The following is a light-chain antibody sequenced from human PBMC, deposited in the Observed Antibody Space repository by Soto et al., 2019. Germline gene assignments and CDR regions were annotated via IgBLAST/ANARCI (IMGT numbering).Light chain of an antibody. CDR3: QQYNNWPPLT. CDR2: GAS. Sequence: EIVLTQSPATLSVSPGERATLSCRASQSVSSNVAWYQQKPGQPPRLLFYGASSRATGVPARFSGSGSGTEFTLTISSLQSEDFAVYYCQQYNNWPPLTFGGGTKVEI. CDR1: QSVSSN. V-gene: IGKV3-15*01. J-gene: IGKJ4*01.